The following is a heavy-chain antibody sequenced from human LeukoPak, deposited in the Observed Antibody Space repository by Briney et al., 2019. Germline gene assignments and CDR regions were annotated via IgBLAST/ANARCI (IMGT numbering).Heavy chain of an antibody. CDR1: GYIFTSYG. CDR2: ISAYNGNT. J-gene: IGHJ4*02. V-gene: IGHV1-18*01. CDR3: ARDLGYSSSSVGDY. D-gene: IGHD6-6*01. Sequence: ASVKVSCKASGYIFTSYGISLVRQAPGQGLEWMGWISAYNGNTNYAQKLQGRVTMTTDTSTSTAYMELRSLRSDDTAVYYCARDLGYSSSSVGDYWGQGTLVTVSS.